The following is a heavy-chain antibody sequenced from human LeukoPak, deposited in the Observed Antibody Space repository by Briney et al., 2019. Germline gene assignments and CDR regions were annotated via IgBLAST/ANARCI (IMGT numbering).Heavy chain of an antibody. J-gene: IGHJ4*02. CDR2: ISAYNGNT. CDR1: GYTFTSYG. V-gene: IGHV1-18*01. Sequence: ASVTVSCKASGYTFTSYGISWVRQAPGQGLEWMGWISAYNGNTNYAQNLQGRVTMTTDTSTSTAYMELRSLRSDDTAVYYCARGRDYYDNSASDYFDYWGQGTLVTVSS. CDR3: ARGRDYYDNSASDYFDY. D-gene: IGHD3-22*01.